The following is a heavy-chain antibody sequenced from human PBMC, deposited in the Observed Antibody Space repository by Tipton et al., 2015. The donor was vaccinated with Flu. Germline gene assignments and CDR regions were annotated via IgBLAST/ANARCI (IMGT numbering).Heavy chain of an antibody. CDR3: ARGDSFGV. J-gene: IGHJ3*01. CDR2: IYPGDSTT. CDR1: GHIFTDFW. V-gene: IGHV5-51*01. Sequence: QLVQSGAEAKKPGESLRISCKLSGHIFTDFWIGWVRQMPGEGLEWMGIIYPGDSTTRYRPSFQGLVTMSVDKSIDTAYLQWSSLKASDTAMYYCARGDSFGVWGQGTQVTVSS.